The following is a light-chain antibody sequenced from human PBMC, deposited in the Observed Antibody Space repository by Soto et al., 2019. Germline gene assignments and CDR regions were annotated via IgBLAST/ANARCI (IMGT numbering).Light chain of an antibody. J-gene: IGLJ2*01. V-gene: IGLV2-14*01. CDR3: CSYTDIALDVV. CDR1: SSDIGDYDY. Sequence: QSALTQPASVSGSPGQSITISCTGTSSDIGDYDYVSWYQHLSGKAPKLLIFDVTHRPSGVSDRFSGSKSGNTASLTISGVRPEDEADYYCCSYTDIALDVVFGGGTKLTVL. CDR2: DVT.